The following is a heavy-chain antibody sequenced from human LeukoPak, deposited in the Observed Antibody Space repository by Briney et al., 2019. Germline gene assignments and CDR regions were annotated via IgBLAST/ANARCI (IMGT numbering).Heavy chain of an antibody. CDR3: ARGSRGGSFDY. Sequence: PSETLSLTCAVYGGSFSGYYWSWIRQPPGKGLEWIGEINHSGSTNYNPSLKSRVTISVDTSKNQFSLKLSSVTAADTAVYYCARGSRGGSFDYWGQGTLVTVSS. CDR1: GGSFSGYY. CDR2: INHSGST. J-gene: IGHJ4*02. V-gene: IGHV4-34*01. D-gene: IGHD3-16*01.